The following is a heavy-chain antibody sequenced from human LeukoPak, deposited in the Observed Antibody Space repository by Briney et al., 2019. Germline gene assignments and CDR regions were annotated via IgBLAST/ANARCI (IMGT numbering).Heavy chain of an antibody. CDR1: GFTFDDYA. J-gene: IGHJ5*02. D-gene: IGHD6-13*01. Sequence: GRSLRLSCAASGFTFDDYAMPWVRQAPGKGLEWVSGISWNSGSIGYADSVKGRFTISRDNAKNSLYLQMNSLRAEDTALYYCAKDGSIAAAVTWFDPWGQGTLVTVSS. V-gene: IGHV3-9*01. CDR2: ISWNSGSI. CDR3: AKDGSIAAAVTWFDP.